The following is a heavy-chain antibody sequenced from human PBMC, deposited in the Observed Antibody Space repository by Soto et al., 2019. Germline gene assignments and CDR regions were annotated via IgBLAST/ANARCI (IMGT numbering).Heavy chain of an antibody. J-gene: IGHJ4*02. V-gene: IGHV3-21*01. CDR1: GFTFSSYS. CDR2: ISSSSSYI. D-gene: IGHD6-6*01. CDR3: ARGGSSIAARRGTYYFDY. Sequence: GGSLRLSCAASGFTFSSYSMNWVRQAPGKGLEWVSSISSSSSYIYYADSVKGRFTISRENAKNSLYLQMNSLRAEDRAVYYCARGGSSIAARRGTYYFDYWGQGTLVTVSS.